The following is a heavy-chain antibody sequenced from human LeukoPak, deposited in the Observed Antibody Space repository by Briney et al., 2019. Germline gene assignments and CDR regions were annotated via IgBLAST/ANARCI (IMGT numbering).Heavy chain of an antibody. J-gene: IGHJ6*02. D-gene: IGHD2-2*01. V-gene: IGHV4-4*07. Sequence: PSETLSLTCTVSRGSISSYYWSWIRQPAGKGLEWIGRIYSSGGSNYNPSLKSRVTMSVDTSKNQFSLKLSSVTAADTAVYYCAGPGVPAAHKNYYYGMDVWGQGTTVTVSS. CDR2: IYSSGGS. CDR1: RGSISSYY. CDR3: AGPGVPAAHKNYYYGMDV.